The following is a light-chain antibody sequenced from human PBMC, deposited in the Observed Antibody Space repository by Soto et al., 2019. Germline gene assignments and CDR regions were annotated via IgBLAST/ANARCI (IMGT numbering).Light chain of an antibody. Sequence: QSVLTQPPSVSGAPGQRVTISCTGSSSNIGAGFDVHWYQQLPATAPKLLIYGNTNRPSGVPDRFSGSKSGTSASLTITGLQAEGGADYYCQSYDNSLSAFYVFGTGTKVTVL. J-gene: IGLJ1*01. CDR2: GNT. CDR3: QSYDNSLSAFYV. CDR1: SSNIGAGFD. V-gene: IGLV1-40*01.